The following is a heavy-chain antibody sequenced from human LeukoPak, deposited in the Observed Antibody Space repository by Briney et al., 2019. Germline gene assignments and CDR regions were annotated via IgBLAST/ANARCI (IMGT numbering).Heavy chain of an antibody. Sequence: GGSLKLSCAASGFTFSIYSMNWVRQAPGKGLEWVSYISSSSSSIYYADSVKGRFTISRDNAKNSLYLQMNSLRAEDTAVYYCARVSNAYDYYYMDVWGKGTTVTVSS. CDR2: ISSSSSSI. D-gene: IGHD2-8*01. CDR3: ARVSNAYDYYYMDV. CDR1: GFTFSIYS. V-gene: IGHV3-48*01. J-gene: IGHJ6*03.